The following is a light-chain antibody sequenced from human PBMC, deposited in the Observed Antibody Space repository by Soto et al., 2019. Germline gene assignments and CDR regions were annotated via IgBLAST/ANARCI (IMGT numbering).Light chain of an antibody. CDR2: DVS. Sequence: QSVLAQPPSASGSPGQSVTISCTGTSSDVGAYNYVSWYQQHPGKAPKLIILDVSQRPSGVPDRFSGSKSGNTASLTVSGLQAEDEAVYYCNSFAGSAHVVFGGGTKLTVL. J-gene: IGLJ2*01. CDR1: SSDVGAYNY. CDR3: NSFAGSAHVV. V-gene: IGLV2-8*01.